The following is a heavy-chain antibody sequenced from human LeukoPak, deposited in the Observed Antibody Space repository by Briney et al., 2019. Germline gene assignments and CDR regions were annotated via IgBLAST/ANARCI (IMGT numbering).Heavy chain of an antibody. D-gene: IGHD6-19*01. CDR1: GGSISSSSYY. V-gene: IGHV4-39*01. Sequence: SETLSLTCTVPGGSISSSSYYWGWIRQPPGKGLEWIGSIYYSESTYYIQSLRSLVTVSIDTPKSQCSLKLSSVTAADTGGYYCASVEYSSGWYSFDYWGQGTLVTVSS. CDR3: ASVEYSSGWYSFDY. J-gene: IGHJ4*02. CDR2: IYYSEST.